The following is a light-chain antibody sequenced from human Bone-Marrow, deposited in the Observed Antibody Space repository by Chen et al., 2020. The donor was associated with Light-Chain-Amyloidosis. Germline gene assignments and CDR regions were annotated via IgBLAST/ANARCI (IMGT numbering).Light chain of an antibody. CDR3: QVWDRSSDRPV. Sequence: SSVLTQPSSASGAPGQPAKIACGGNNIGSTSVHWYQQTPGQAPLLVVYDDSDRPSGIPERLSGSNSGNTATLTISRVEAGDEADYYCQVWDRSSDRPVFGGGTKLTVL. J-gene: IGLJ3*02. CDR1: NIGSTS. CDR2: DDS. V-gene: IGLV3-21*02.